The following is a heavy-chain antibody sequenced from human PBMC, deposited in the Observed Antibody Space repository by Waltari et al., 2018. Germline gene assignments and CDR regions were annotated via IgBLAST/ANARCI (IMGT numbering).Heavy chain of an antibody. Sequence: EVQLVQSGAEVKKPGESLKISCKGSGYSFTSYWIGWVRQMPGKGLEWVGIIYPGDSDTRYSPSFQGQVTISADKSISTAYLQWSSLKASDTAMYYCARRGRYCSSTSCYLVDYWGQGTLVTVSS. CDR3: ARRGRYCSSTSCYLVDY. J-gene: IGHJ4*02. V-gene: IGHV5-51*01. CDR1: GYSFTSYW. D-gene: IGHD2-2*01. CDR2: IYPGDSDT.